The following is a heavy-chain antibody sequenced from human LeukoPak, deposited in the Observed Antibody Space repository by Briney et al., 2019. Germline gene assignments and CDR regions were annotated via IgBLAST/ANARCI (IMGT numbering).Heavy chain of an antibody. CDR2: IWYDGSEK. CDR1: GFTFSQFG. J-gene: IGHJ4*02. Sequence: GGSLRLSCAASGFTFSQFGMHWVRQAPGKGLEWVAIIWYDGSEKFYGDSVKGRFTISRDNSKNTLYLQMNSLRAEDTAVYYCARSGQSRTSVGANFDYWGQGTLVTVSS. V-gene: IGHV3-33*01. D-gene: IGHD1-26*01. CDR3: ARSGQSRTSVGANFDY.